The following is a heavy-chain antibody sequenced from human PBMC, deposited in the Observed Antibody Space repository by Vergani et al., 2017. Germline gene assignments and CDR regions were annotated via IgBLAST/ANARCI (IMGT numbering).Heavy chain of an antibody. Sequence: QVQLQQWGAGLLKPSETLSLTCAVYGGSFSGYYWSWIRQPPGKGLEWIGEINHSGSTNYNPSLKSRVTISVDTSKNQFSLKLSSVTAADTAVYYCAREVGGKDQYYFDYWGQGTLVTVSS. V-gene: IGHV4-34*01. CDR1: GGSFSGYY. CDR2: INHSGST. CDR3: AREVGGKDQYYFDY. J-gene: IGHJ4*02. D-gene: IGHD2-15*01.